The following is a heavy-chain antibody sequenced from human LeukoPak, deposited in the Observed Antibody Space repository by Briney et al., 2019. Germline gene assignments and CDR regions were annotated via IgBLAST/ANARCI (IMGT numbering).Heavy chain of an antibody. CDR1: GGSISSYY. D-gene: IGHD2-21*02. V-gene: IGHV4-59*12. Sequence: PSETLSLTCTVSGGSISSYYWSWIRQPPGKGLEWIGYIYYSGSTNYNPSLKSRLTISVDTSNNQFSLKLSSVPAADTAVYYCAEAYCGGDCYSHYYYYMDVGGKGTTVTVPS. CDR3: AEAYCGGDCYSHYYYYMDV. J-gene: IGHJ6*03. CDR2: IYYSGST.